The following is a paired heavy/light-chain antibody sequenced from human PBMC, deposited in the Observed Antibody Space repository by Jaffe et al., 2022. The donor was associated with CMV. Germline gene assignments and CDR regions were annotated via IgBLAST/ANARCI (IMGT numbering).Light chain of an antibody. CDR1: SSNIESNT. CDR3: AAWDDSLFWV. V-gene: IGLV1-44*01. Sequence: QSVLTQPPSASGTPGQRVTISCSGSSSNIESNTVNWYQQLPGTAPKLLIYSNNQRPSGVPDRFSGSKSGTSASLAISGLQSEDEADYYCAAWDDSLFWVFGGGTKVTVL. CDR2: SNN. J-gene: IGLJ3*02.
Heavy chain of an antibody. CDR2: ISSGGQTI. V-gene: IGHV3-11*01. J-gene: IGHJ5*02. CDR3: ASGAGLVGARGANWFDP. CDR1: GFTFSDYY. Sequence: QMQLVESGGGLVKPGGSLRLSCAASGFTFSDYYMIWIRQAPGKGLEWVSYISSGGQTIYYADSVKGRFTISRDNAKNSLYLQMNSLRADDTAIYYCASGAGLVGARGANWFDPWGQGTLVTVSS. D-gene: IGHD1-26*01.